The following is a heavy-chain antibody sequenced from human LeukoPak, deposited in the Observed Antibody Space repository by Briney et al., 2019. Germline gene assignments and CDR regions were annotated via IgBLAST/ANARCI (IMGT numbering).Heavy chain of an antibody. V-gene: IGHV4-30-4*08. CDR2: IYYSGST. Sequence: KPSETLSLTCTVSGGSISSSSYYWGWIRQPPGKGLEWIGYIYYSGSTYYNPSLKSRVTMSVDTSKNQFSLKMKSVTAGDTAVYYCARGVWDDYDSSGYYFGDWGQGTRVTVSS. D-gene: IGHD3-22*01. CDR3: ARGVWDDYDSSGYYFGD. CDR1: GGSISSSSYY. J-gene: IGHJ4*02.